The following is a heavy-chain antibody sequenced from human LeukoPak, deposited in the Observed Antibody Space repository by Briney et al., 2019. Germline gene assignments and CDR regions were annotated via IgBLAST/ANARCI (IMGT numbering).Heavy chain of an antibody. CDR1: GGSFSTHY. CDR3: ARFGDCSDGICFYYFHY. J-gene: IGHJ4*02. CDR2: INHGGRT. V-gene: IGHV4-34*01. Sequence: SETLSLTCAVYGGSFSTHYWSWIRQSPGKGLEWIGEINHGGRTKYNPSLKSRVTISIDTYKDQFSLKLHSVTAADTAVYYCARFGDCSDGICFYYFHYWGQGTLVTVSS. D-gene: IGHD2-15*01.